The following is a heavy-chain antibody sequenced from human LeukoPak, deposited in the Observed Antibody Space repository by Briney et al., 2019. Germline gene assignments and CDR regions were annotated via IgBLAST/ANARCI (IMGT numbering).Heavy chain of an antibody. CDR2: IYYSGST. CDR1: GGSISSIIYY. Sequence: SETLSLTCTVSGGSISSIIYYWGWIRQPPGKGLEWIGTIYYSGSTYYNVSLKSRVTISVDTSRNQFSLKLSSVTAADTAVYFCARHRDYYDTWGHGTLVTVSS. D-gene: IGHD3-22*01. V-gene: IGHV4-39*01. CDR3: ARHRDYYDT. J-gene: IGHJ4*01.